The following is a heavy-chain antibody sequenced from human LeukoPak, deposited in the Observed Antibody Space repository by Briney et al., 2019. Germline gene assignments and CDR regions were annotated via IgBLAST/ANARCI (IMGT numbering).Heavy chain of an antibody. D-gene: IGHD2-15*01. Sequence: PSETLSLTCTVSGGSFNNYYWNWIRQPAGKGLEWIGRIYSSGSTDYNPSLKSRVTMSVATSKHQFSLNLTSVTAADSAVYYCARARGRLLLIDYWGQGTLVTVSS. V-gene: IGHV4-4*07. CDR1: GGSFNNYY. CDR2: IYSSGST. CDR3: ARARGRLLLIDY. J-gene: IGHJ4*02.